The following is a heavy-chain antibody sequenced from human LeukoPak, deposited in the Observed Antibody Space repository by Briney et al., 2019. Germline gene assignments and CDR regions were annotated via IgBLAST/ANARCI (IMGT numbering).Heavy chain of an antibody. D-gene: IGHD5-18*01. Sequence: PSETLSLTCTVSGGSISSYYWSWIRQPPGKGLEWIAYSYYSGTTNYNPSLKSRVTISVDPSKNQFSLKLSSVSAADTAVYYCASRGYGYFFFDYWGQGSLVTVSS. CDR3: ASRGYGYFFFDY. CDR1: GGSISSYY. CDR2: SYYSGTT. V-gene: IGHV4-59*08. J-gene: IGHJ4*02.